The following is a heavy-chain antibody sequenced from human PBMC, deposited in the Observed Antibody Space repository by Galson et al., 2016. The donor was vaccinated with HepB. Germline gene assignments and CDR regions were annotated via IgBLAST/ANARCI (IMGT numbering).Heavy chain of an antibody. D-gene: IGHD1-1*01. CDR3: ARDDRVGLEPDGLDV. J-gene: IGHJ6*02. V-gene: IGHV4-31*03. Sequence: SLTCTISGDSFKNAGHYWTWVRQHPGKGLEWIGYIYYGGRPFYNPSLKGRVSISGDTSRNQFSLSLSSVTAADTAVYYCARDDRVGLEPDGLDVWGQGTTVIVSS. CDR2: IYYGGRP. CDR1: GDSFKNAGHY.